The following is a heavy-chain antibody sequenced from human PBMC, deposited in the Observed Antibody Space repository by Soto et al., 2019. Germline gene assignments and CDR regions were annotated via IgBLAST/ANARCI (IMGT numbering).Heavy chain of an antibody. J-gene: IGHJ4*02. Sequence: VGSLRLSCAASGFTFSAYGMHWVRQAPGKGLEWLGSISSGSSYIYYADSLKGRFTISRANAKKSLYLQVNSLRAEDTAVYYCARASNNGPHPLDYWGQGTLVTVSS. CDR1: GFTFSAYG. D-gene: IGHD1-1*01. V-gene: IGHV3-21*01. CDR2: ISSGSSYI. CDR3: ARASNNGPHPLDY.